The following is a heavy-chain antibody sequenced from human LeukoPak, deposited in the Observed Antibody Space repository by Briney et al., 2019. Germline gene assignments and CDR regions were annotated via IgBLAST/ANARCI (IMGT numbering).Heavy chain of an antibody. V-gene: IGHV4-39*01. Sequence: SETLSLTCTVSGASISSTTYYWGWIRQPPRKGLEWIASICYSGSTYYNPSLKSRVTISVDTSKNQFSLKLSSVTAADTAVYYCARVTGYRIEDYFDYWGQGTLVTVSS. D-gene: IGHD6-13*01. CDR1: GASISSTTYY. CDR2: ICYSGST. J-gene: IGHJ4*02. CDR3: ARVTGYRIEDYFDY.